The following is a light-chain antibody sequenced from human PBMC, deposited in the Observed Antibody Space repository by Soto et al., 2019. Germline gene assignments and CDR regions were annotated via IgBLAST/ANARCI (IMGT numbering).Light chain of an antibody. Sequence: QLVLTQPPSASGTPGRRVTISCSGSSSNIGSNTVNWYQQLPGTAPKLLIYSNNQRPSGVPDRFSGSKSGTSASLAISGLQSEDEADYYCAAWDDSLNGPGVFGGGTKLTVL. J-gene: IGLJ3*02. CDR1: SSNIGSNT. V-gene: IGLV1-44*01. CDR3: AAWDDSLNGPGV. CDR2: SNN.